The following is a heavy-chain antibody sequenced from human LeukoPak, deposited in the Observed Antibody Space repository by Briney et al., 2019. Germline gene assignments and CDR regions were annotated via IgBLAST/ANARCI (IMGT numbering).Heavy chain of an antibody. CDR2: ISYDGSNT. D-gene: IGHD3-10*01. CDR1: GFSFSSYG. Sequence: GGSLRLYCAASGFSFSSYGKQGCRQPPAGGVEEGVVISYDGSNTYYAASVKSRFTISIDNSKNTLYLQMNSLRAEDTAVYYCGKDGGLGCYSSDDYWGQGTLVTVSS. V-gene: IGHV3-30*18. CDR3: GKDGGLGCYSSDDY. J-gene: IGHJ4*02.